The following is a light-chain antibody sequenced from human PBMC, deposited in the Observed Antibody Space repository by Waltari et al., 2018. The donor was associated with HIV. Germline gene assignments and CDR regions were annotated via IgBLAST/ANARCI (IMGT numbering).Light chain of an antibody. CDR1: HSVLYSSNNKNY. CDR3: QQYYSTPRT. J-gene: IGKJ1*01. Sequence: DIVMTQSPDSLSVSLGERATINCKSRHSVLYSSNNKNYLAWYQQKPGQPPKLLIYWASTRESGVPDRFSGSGSGTDFTLTISSLQAEDVAVYYCQQYYSTPRTFGQGTKVEIK. V-gene: IGKV4-1*01. CDR2: WAS.